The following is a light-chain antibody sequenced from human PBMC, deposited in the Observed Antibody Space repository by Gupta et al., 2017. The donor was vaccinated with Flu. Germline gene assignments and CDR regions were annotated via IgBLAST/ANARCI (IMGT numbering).Light chain of an antibody. CDR1: SSDVGGYNN. CDR3: TSYTSSSTLYV. V-gene: IGLV2-14*01. CDR2: EVS. Sequence: QSALTQPASVSGSPGQSITISCTGTSSDVGGYNNVSWYQQHPGKAPKLMIYEVSNRPSGISNRFSGSKSDNTASLTISGLQAEDEADYYCTSYTSSSTLYVFGTGTKVTGL. J-gene: IGLJ1*01.